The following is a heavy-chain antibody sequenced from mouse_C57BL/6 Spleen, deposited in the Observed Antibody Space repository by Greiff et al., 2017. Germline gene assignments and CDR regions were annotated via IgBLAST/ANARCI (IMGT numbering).Heavy chain of an antibody. CDR3: ACYYYGSSLHYYAMDY. Sequence: EVKLVESGGGLVKPGGSLKLSCAASGFTFSDYGMHWVRQAPEKGLEWVAYISSGSSTIYYADTLKGRFTISRDNAKNTLFLQLTSLRSEDTAMYYCACYYYGSSLHYYAMDYWGQGTSVTVSS. CDR2: ISSGSSTI. CDR1: GFTFSDYG. V-gene: IGHV5-17*01. D-gene: IGHD1-1*01. J-gene: IGHJ4*01.